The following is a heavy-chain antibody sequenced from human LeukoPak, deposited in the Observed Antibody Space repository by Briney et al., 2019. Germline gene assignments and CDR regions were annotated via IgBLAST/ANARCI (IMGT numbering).Heavy chain of an antibody. D-gene: IGHD5-18*01. CDR1: GGSLSSGGYS. J-gene: IGHJ3*02. CDR3: ARGRGYSYVDAFDI. Sequence: SETLSLTCAVSGGSLSSGGYSWSWIRQPPGKGLEWIGYIYHSGSTYYNPSLKSRVTISVDRSKNQFSLKLSSVTAADTAVYYCARGRGYSYVDAFDIWGQGTMVTVSS. V-gene: IGHV4-30-2*01. CDR2: IYHSGST.